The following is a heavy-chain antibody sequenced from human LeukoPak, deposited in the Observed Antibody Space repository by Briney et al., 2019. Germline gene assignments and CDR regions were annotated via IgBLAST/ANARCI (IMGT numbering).Heavy chain of an antibody. J-gene: IGHJ4*02. D-gene: IGHD2-2*01. CDR3: AKRYCSSTSCSYYFDY. CDR2: IRYDGSNK. Sequence: GGSLRLSCAASGFTFSSYGMHWVRQAPGKGLEWVAFIRYDGSNKYYADSVKGRFTISRDNSKNTLYLQMNSLRAEDTAVYYCAKRYCSSTSCSYYFDYWGQGTLVTVSS. V-gene: IGHV3-30*02. CDR1: GFTFSSYG.